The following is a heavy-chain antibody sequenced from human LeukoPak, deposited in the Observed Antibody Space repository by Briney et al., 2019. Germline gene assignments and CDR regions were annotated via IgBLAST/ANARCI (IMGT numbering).Heavy chain of an antibody. D-gene: IGHD3-3*01. V-gene: IGHV1-58*01. Sequence: SVKVSCKASGFTFTSSAVQWVRQARGQRLEWIGWIVVGSGNTNYAQKFQERVTITRDMSTSPDYMELSSLRSEDTAVYYCAAVTYYDFWSGYYTCDYWGQGTLVTVSS. CDR3: AAVTYYDFWSGYYTCDY. CDR2: IVVGSGNT. J-gene: IGHJ4*02. CDR1: GFTFTSSA.